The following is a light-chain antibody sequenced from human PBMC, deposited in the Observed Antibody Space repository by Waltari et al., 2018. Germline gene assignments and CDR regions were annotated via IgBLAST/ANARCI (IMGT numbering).Light chain of an antibody. Sequence: DIQRIKSQPPLPASVGHRVIMPCRASQSISSYLNWYQQKPGNAHKLLIYAASSLQSGVPSRFSGSGSGTDFTLTISSLQTEDFATYYGQQSYSTPPETFGQGTKVERK. CDR1: QSISSY. J-gene: IGKJ1*01. CDR3: QQSYSTPPET. CDR2: AAS. V-gene: IGKV1-39*01.